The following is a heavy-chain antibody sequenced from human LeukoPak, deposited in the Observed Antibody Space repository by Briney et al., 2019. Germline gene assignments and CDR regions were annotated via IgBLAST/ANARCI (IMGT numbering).Heavy chain of an antibody. CDR1: GFTFSSYA. V-gene: IGHV3-23*01. CDR2: ILDRGYST. J-gene: IGHJ6*03. D-gene: IGHD3-16*01. CDR3: AKLGGHPLHNYYVGV. Sequence: PGGSLRLSCAASGFTFSSYAMSWVRQAPGRGLEWVSGILDRGYSTYYANSVKGRFTISRDNSNNTLHLQMNSLRAEDTAVYYCAKLGGHPLHNYYVGVWGKGTTVAVSS.